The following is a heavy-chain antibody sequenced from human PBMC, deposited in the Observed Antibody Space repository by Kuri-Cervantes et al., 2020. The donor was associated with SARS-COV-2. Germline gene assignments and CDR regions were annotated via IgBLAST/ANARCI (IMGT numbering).Heavy chain of an antibody. D-gene: IGHD3-22*01. CDR2: INPSGGST. CDR3: ASRDWHGDYYDSSGYYSDAFDI. J-gene: IGHJ3*02. V-gene: IGHV1-46*01. CDR1: GYTFTSYY. Sequence: ASVKVSCKASGYTFTSYYMHWVRQAPGQGLEWMGIINPSGGSTSYAQKFQGRVTMTRDTSTSTVYMELSSLRSEDTAVYYCASRDWHGDYYDSSGYYSDAFDIWGQGTMVTVSS.